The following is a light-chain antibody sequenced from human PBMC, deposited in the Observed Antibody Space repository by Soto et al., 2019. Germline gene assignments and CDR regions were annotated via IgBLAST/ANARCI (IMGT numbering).Light chain of an antibody. CDR3: RQSPSTPFP. CDR1: QNIRSY. V-gene: IGKV1-39*01. J-gene: IGKJ4*01. Sequence: DIQMTQSPSSLSASVGDRVTITCRASQNIRSYLSWFHQKPGKAPKLLIYSASSLQSGVPSRFSGSGSGTDFTLPISSLQPEDFATYFCRQSPSTPFPFGGGTKVEIK. CDR2: SAS.